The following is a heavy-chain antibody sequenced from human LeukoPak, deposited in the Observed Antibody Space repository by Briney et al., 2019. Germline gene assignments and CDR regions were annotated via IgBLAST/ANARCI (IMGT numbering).Heavy chain of an antibody. CDR1: GFTFSSYG. Sequence: PGGSLRLSCAASGFTFSSYGMHWVRQAPGKGLEWVAFIRYDGSNKYYADSVKGRFTISRDNSKNTLYLQMNSLRAEDTAVYYCATNDYGGLHRPFDYWGQGTLVTVSS. CDR2: IRYDGSNK. V-gene: IGHV3-30*02. CDR3: ATNDYGGLHRPFDY. D-gene: IGHD4-23*01. J-gene: IGHJ4*02.